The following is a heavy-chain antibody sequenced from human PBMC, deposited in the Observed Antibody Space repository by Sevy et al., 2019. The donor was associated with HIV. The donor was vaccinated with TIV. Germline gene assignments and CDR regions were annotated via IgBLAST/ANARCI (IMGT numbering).Heavy chain of an antibody. CDR3: ARGTTVTYYYGSGKDYFDY. V-gene: IGHV1-18*01. Sequence: ASVKVSCKASGYTFTSYGISWVRQAPGQGLEWMGWISAYYGNTNYAQKLQGRVTMTTDTSTSTAYMELRSLRSDDTAVYYCARGTTVTYYYGSGKDYFDYWGQGTLVTVSS. CDR2: ISAYYGNT. D-gene: IGHD3-10*01. J-gene: IGHJ4*02. CDR1: GYTFTSYG.